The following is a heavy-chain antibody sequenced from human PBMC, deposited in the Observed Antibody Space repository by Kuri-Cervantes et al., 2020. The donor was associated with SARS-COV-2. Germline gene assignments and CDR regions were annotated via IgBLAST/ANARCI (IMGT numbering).Heavy chain of an antibody. CDR2: FDPEDGET. CDR3: ARVGRAARLTAPYLDY. D-gene: IGHD6-6*01. CDR1: GYTLTELS. V-gene: IGHV1-24*01. Sequence: ASVKVSCKVSGYTLTELSMHWVRQAPGKGLEWMGGFDPEDGETIYAQKFQGRVTMTEDTSTDTAYMELSSLRSEDTAVYYCARVGRAARLTAPYLDYWGQGTLVTVSS. J-gene: IGHJ4*02.